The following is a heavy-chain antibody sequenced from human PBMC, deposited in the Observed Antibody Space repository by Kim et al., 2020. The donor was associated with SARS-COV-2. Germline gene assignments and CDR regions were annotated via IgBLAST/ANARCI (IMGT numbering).Heavy chain of an antibody. J-gene: IGHJ4*02. CDR3: ARSGVTGTYYFDY. D-gene: IGHD1-20*01. V-gene: IGHV6-1*01. Sequence: SQTLSLTCAISGDSVSTNGVAWNWIRQSPSRGLEWLGRTYYLSKWRNDYPISVKSRIAINPDTSKNQFSLQLNSVTPEDTAVYYCARSGVTGTYYFDYWGQGTLVTVSS. CDR1: GDSVSTNGVA. CDR2: TYYLSKWRN.